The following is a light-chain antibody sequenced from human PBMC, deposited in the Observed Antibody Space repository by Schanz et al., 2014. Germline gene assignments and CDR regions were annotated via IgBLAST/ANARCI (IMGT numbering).Light chain of an antibody. Sequence: QSVLTQPPSVSGAPGQRVTISCTGSSSNIGAGYDVHWYQQLPGTAPKLLIYGNSNRPSGVPDRFSGSTSDTSASLAITGLQAEDEADYYCQSYDTSLTVVFGGGTKVTVL. CDR2: GNS. J-gene: IGLJ2*01. CDR3: QSYDTSLTVV. V-gene: IGLV1-40*01. CDR1: SSNIGAGYD.